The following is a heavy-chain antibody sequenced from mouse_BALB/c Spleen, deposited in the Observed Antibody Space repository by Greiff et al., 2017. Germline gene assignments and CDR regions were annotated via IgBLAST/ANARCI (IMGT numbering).Heavy chain of an antibody. D-gene: IGHD2-10*02. J-gene: IGHJ4*01. Sequence: QVQLKQSGAELARPGASVKMSCKASGYTFTSYTMHWVKQRPGQGLEWIGYINPSSGYTNYNQKFKDKATLTADKSSSTAYMQLSSLTSEDSAVYYCARKKYGNLYAMDYWGQGTSVTVSS. CDR3: ARKKYGNLYAMDY. V-gene: IGHV1-4*01. CDR2: INPSSGYT. CDR1: GYTFTSYT.